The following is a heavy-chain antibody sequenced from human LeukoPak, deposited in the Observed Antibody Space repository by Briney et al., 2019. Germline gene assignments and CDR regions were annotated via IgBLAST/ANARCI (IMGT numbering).Heavy chain of an antibody. CDR3: AKTQPNYYGSGSYYLNPFDY. Sequence: GGTLRLSCAASGFTLSSYGMNWVRQAPGKGLEWVSGISGSGDSTYYADSVKGRFTISRDNSKNTLYLQMNSLRVDDTAVFYCAKTQPNYYGSGSYYLNPFDYWGQGTLVTVSS. V-gene: IGHV3-23*01. CDR2: ISGSGDST. CDR1: GFTLSSYG. J-gene: IGHJ4*02. D-gene: IGHD3-10*01.